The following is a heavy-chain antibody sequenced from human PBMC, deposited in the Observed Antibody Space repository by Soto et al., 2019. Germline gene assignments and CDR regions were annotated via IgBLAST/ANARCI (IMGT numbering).Heavy chain of an antibody. J-gene: IGHJ5*02. D-gene: IGHD3-10*01. CDR3: ARAQGVTMVRGVVWFDP. V-gene: IGHV4-31*03. Sequence: QVQLQESGPGLVKPSQTLSLTCTVSGGSISSGGYYWSWIRQHPGKGLEWIGYIYYSGSTYYNPSLKSRVTISVDTSKNQFSLKLSSVTAADTAVYYCARAQGVTMVRGVVWFDPWGQGTLVTVSS. CDR2: IYYSGST. CDR1: GGSISSGGYY.